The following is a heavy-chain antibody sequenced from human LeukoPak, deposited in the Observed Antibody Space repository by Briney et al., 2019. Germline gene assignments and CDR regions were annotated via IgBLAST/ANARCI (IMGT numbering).Heavy chain of an antibody. V-gene: IGHV4-4*07. CDR1: GASVSNSY. CDR2: IYTTGSI. Sequence: SETLSLTCTVSGASVSNSYWVWIRQPAGKGLEWIGRIYTTGSINYNPSLKSRVTMSVDTSKNQFSLTLTSVTAADTAVYYCARVRILEWSPEAFRFDPWGQGILVTVSS. D-gene: IGHD3-3*01. CDR3: ARVRILEWSPEAFRFDP. J-gene: IGHJ5*02.